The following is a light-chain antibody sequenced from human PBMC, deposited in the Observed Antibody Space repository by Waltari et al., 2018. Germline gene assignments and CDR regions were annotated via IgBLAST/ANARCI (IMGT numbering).Light chain of an antibody. J-gene: IGKJ1*01. Sequence: ETVLTQSPAFQSVTPKGKVTITCRASQSIDSSLHWYQQKPGQSPKLLIKYSSQSFSGVPSRFSGSGSGTDFTLTINGLEAEDAATYYCHQSGSLPWTFGQGTKVVIK. CDR1: QSIDSS. V-gene: IGKV6-21*01. CDR2: YSS. CDR3: HQSGSLPWT.